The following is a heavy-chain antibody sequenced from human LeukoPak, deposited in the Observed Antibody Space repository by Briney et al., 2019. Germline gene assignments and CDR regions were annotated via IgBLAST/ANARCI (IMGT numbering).Heavy chain of an antibody. V-gene: IGHV3-7*01. Sequence: PGGSLRLSCVASGFTFNNAWMNWVRQAPGKGLEWVANIKQDGSEKYYVDSVKGRFTISRDNAKNSLYLQMNSLRAEDTAVYYCARGLAIDYWGQGTLVTVSS. CDR3: ARGLAIDY. CDR1: GFTFNNAW. D-gene: IGHD2-21*01. CDR2: IKQDGSEK. J-gene: IGHJ4*02.